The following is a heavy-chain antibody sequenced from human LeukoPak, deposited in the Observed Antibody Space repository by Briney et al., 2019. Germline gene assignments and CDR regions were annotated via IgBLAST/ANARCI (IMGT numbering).Heavy chain of an antibody. V-gene: IGHV1-69*13. J-gene: IGHJ4*02. CDR3: ARKASGYSGYFDY. Sequence: SVKVSCKASGGTFISYAISWVRQAPGQGLEWMGGIIPIFGTANYAQKFQGRVTITADESTSTAYTELSSLRSEDTAVYYCARKASGYSGYFDYWGQGTLVTVSS. D-gene: IGHD3-10*01. CDR2: IIPIFGTA. CDR1: GGTFISYA.